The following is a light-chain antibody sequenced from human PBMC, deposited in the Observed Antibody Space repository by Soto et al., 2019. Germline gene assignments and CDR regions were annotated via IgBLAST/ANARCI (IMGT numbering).Light chain of an antibody. Sequence: QSVLTQPPSASGTPGQRVTISCSGSSSNIGSNYVCWYQNLPGTAPKRLIYSNNQRPSGVPDRFSGSKSGTSASLAISGLRSEDEADYYCATWDDSLSGHYVFGTGTKVTVL. CDR3: ATWDDSLSGHYV. J-gene: IGLJ1*01. V-gene: IGLV1-47*02. CDR1: SSNIGSNY. CDR2: SNN.